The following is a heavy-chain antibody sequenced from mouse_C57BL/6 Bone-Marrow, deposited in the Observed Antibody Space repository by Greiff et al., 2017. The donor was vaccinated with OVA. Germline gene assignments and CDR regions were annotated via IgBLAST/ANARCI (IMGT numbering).Heavy chain of an antibody. CDR2: FNTYTDDT. V-gene: IGHV1-47*01. CDR3: ARGNWDEGYCFYY. CDR1: GYKFTTYP. J-gene: IGHJ2*01. Sequence: QVQLQQSGAELVKPGASVQMSCKASGYKFTTYPIEWMKQTHGKSLEWIGNFNTYTDDTKYNEKLKGQATLTVEKAASTVYLELSLLTSDDSAVYYCARGNWDEGYCFYYWGQGTTLTVSS. D-gene: IGHD4-1*01.